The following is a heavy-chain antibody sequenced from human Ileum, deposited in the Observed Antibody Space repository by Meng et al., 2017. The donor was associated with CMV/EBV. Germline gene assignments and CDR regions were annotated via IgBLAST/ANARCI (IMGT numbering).Heavy chain of an antibody. J-gene: IGHJ4*02. CDR3: AKLKGTSYYTSADY. D-gene: IGHD2-2*02. CDR2: ISDSGGST. V-gene: IGHV3-23*01. Sequence: GGSLRPSCAASGFTFSNYGMHWVRQAPGKGLEWVSVISDSGGSTYYADSVKGRFTISRDTSKNTLFLQMNSLRAEDTAVYYCAKLKGTSYYTSADYWGQGTLITVSS. CDR1: GFTFSNYG.